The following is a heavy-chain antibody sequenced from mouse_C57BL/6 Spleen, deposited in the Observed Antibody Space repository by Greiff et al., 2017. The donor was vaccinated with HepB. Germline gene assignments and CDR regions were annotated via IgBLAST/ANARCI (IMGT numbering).Heavy chain of an antibody. Sequence: VQLQQSGAELVKPGASVKISCKASGYAFSSYWMNWVKQRPGKGLEWIGQIYPGDGDTNYNGKFKGKATLTADKSSSTAYMQLSSLASEDYAVYFCARYYYGSRGYFDVWGTGTTVTVSS. J-gene: IGHJ1*03. CDR3: ARYYYGSRGYFDV. CDR1: GYAFSSYW. V-gene: IGHV1-80*01. CDR2: IYPGDGDT. D-gene: IGHD1-1*01.